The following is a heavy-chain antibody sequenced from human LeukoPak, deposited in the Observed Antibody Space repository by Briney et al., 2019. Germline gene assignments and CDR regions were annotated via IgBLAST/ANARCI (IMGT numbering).Heavy chain of an antibody. J-gene: IGHJ4*02. CDR3: ARVDGDGYNIPDY. D-gene: IGHD5-24*01. CDR1: GESFSSYY. Sequence: SETLSLTCAVCGESFSSYYWSWIRQPPGKGLEWIGEINHSGNTNYNPSLKSRVTISVDTSKNQFSLKLSSVTAADTAVYYCARVDGDGYNIPDYWGQGTPVTVSS. V-gene: IGHV4-34*01. CDR2: INHSGNT.